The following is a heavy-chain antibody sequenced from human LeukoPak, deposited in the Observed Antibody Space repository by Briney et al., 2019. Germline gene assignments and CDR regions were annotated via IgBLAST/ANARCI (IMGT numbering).Heavy chain of an antibody. CDR3: ARYSTTWNVAFDI. Sequence: PGGSLRLSCAASGFTFSSYEMNWVRQAPGKGLEWLSYINAGGTTIYYADSVKGRFAISRDNAKYSLHPQMNSLRADDTAVYYCARYSTTWNVAFDIWGQGTVVTVSS. CDR1: GFTFSSYE. CDR2: INAGGTTI. V-gene: IGHV3-48*03. D-gene: IGHD2/OR15-2a*01. J-gene: IGHJ3*02.